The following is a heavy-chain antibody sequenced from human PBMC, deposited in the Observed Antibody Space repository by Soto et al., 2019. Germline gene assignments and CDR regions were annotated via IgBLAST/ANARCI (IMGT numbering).Heavy chain of an antibody. J-gene: IGHJ4*02. CDR3: ARVFDFWSGHDF. V-gene: IGHV4-59*01. Sequence: SETLSLTCTVSGGSISSYYWSWIRQPPGKGLEWIGYIYYSGSTNYNPSLKSRVTISVDTSKNQFSLKLSSVTAADTAVYYCARVFDFWSGHDFWGQGTLVTVSS. D-gene: IGHD3-3*01. CDR2: IYYSGST. CDR1: GGSISSYY.